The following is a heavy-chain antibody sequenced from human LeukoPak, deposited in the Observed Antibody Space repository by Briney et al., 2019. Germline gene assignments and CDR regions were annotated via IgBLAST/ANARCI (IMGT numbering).Heavy chain of an antibody. J-gene: IGHJ3*02. D-gene: IGHD3-10*01. CDR2: IYYSGST. CDR3: ASGHGSRDAFDI. V-gene: IGHV4-59*01. CDR1: GGSISSYY. Sequence: PSETLSLTCTVSGGSISSYYWSWIRQPPGKGLEWIGYIYYSGSTNYNPSLKSRVTISVDTSKNQFSLKLSSVTAADTAVYYCASGHGSRDAFDIWGQGTMVTVSS.